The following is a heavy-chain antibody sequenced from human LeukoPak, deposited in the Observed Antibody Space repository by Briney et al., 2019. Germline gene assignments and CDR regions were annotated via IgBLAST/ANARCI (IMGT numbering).Heavy chain of an antibody. CDR3: AKDTMVRGVYYFDY. CDR1: ELTFSSYA. CDR2: ISGSGGST. D-gene: IGHD3-10*01. Sequence: GGSLRLSCAASELTFSSYAMSWVRQAPGKGLEWVSAISGSGGSTYYADSVKGRFTISRDNSKNTLYLQMNSLRAEDTAVYYCAKDTMVRGVYYFDYWGQGTLVTVSS. J-gene: IGHJ4*02. V-gene: IGHV3-23*01.